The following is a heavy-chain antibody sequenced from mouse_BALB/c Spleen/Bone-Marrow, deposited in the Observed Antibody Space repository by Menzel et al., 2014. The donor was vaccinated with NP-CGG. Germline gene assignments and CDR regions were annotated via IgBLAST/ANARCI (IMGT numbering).Heavy chain of an antibody. V-gene: IGHV1-66*01. Sequence: VQLQQSGPELVKPGASVKISCKASGYSLTSYYIHWVKQRPGQGLEWIGWIFPRNGSTKYNEKSKGKATLTADTSSSTAYMQLSSLTSEDSAVYFCARRDYYGSTYGFDYWGQGTTLTVSS. CDR2: IFPRNGST. CDR3: ARRDYYGSTYGFDY. CDR1: GYSLTSYY. J-gene: IGHJ2*01. D-gene: IGHD1-1*01.